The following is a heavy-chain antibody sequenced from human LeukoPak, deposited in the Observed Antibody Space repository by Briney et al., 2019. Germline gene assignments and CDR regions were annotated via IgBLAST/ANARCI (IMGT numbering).Heavy chain of an antibody. J-gene: IGHJ4*02. CDR2: ISSSSSYI. V-gene: IGHV3-21*01. Sequence: GSLRPSCAAAAFTSTSHSINCVRQPPGNWLEWVPSISSSSSYIYYADSVKGRFTISRDNAKNSLYLQMNSLRAEDTAVYYCAREGVDTAMVLDYWGQGTLVTVSS. CDR3: AREGVDTAMVLDY. D-gene: IGHD5-18*01. CDR1: AFTSTSHS.